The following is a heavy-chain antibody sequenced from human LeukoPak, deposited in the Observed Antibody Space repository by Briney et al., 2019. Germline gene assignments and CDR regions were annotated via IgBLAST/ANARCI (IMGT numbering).Heavy chain of an antibody. Sequence: GGSLRLSCAASGFTFSSYSMNWVRQAPGKGLEWVSGINWNGGSTGYADSVKGRFTISRDNAKNSLYLQMNSLRAEDTALYYCARVDGSGSYYRSGAFDIWGQGTMVTVSS. CDR3: ARVDGSGSYYRSGAFDI. V-gene: IGHV3-20*04. CDR2: INWNGGST. D-gene: IGHD3-10*01. CDR1: GFTFSSYS. J-gene: IGHJ3*02.